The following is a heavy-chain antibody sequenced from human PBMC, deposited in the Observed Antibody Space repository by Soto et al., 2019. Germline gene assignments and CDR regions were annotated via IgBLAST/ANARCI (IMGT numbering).Heavy chain of an antibody. Sequence: SETLSLTCTVSGGSISSSSYYWGWIRQPPGKGLEWIGSIYYSGSTYYNPSLKSRVTISVDTSKNQFSLKLSSVTAADTAVYYCAGKGDYCYYGMDVWGQGTTVTVSS. CDR3: AGKGDYCYYGMDV. J-gene: IGHJ6*02. CDR1: GGSISSSSYY. CDR2: IYYSGST. V-gene: IGHV4-39*01.